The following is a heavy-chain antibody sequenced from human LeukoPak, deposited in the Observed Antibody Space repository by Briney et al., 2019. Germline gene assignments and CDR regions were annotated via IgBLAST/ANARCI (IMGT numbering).Heavy chain of an antibody. CDR2: INHSGST. CDR3: ARGPGRVATILSRFYNWFDP. V-gene: IGHV4-34*01. Sequence: SETLSVTCAVYGGSFSGYYWSWIRQPPGNGLEWIGEINHSGSTNYNPSLKSRVTISVDTSKNQFSLKLSSVTAADTAVYYCARGPGRVATILSRFYNWFDPWGQGPLVTVSS. J-gene: IGHJ5*02. CDR1: GGSFSGYY. D-gene: IGHD5-12*01.